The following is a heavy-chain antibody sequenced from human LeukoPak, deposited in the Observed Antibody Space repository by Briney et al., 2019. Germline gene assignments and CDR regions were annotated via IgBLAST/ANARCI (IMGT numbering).Heavy chain of an antibody. Sequence: GGSLRLSCAASGFIFRNYAMSWVRQAPGKGLEWVSAITGSGDTTYYADSVKGRFTVSRDNSKNTLYVEMNTLRAEETAVYYCAKWGGYDILTGYYVSDFWGQGTLVTVSS. V-gene: IGHV3-23*01. D-gene: IGHD3-9*01. CDR2: ITGSGDTT. CDR1: GFIFRNYA. J-gene: IGHJ4*02. CDR3: AKWGGYDILTGYYVSDF.